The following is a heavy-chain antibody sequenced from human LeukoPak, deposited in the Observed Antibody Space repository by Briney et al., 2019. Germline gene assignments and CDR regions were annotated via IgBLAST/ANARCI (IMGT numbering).Heavy chain of an antibody. Sequence: GGSLRLSCAASGFTFSSYAMSWVRQAPGKGLEWVPAISGSGGSTYYADSVKGRFTISRDNSKNTLYLQMNSLRAEDTAVYYCATNVEAADRSGWGQGTLVTVSS. J-gene: IGHJ4*02. CDR3: ATNVEAADRSG. D-gene: IGHD6-13*01. CDR1: GFTFSSYA. V-gene: IGHV3-23*01. CDR2: ISGSGGST.